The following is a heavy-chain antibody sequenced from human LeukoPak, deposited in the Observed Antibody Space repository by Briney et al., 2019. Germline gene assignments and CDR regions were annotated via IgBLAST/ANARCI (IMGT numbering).Heavy chain of an antibody. Sequence: PGRSLRLSCAASGFPFSDYAMHWVRQAPGKGLEWVAVISFDGSVKDFADSVKGRFTISRDNSKNTLYLQMNSLRPEDTAVYYCARHFGGFDFWGQGTMVTVSP. CDR3: ARHFGGFDF. V-gene: IGHV3-30*04. CDR2: ISFDGSVK. CDR1: GFPFSDYA. J-gene: IGHJ3*01. D-gene: IGHD4-23*01.